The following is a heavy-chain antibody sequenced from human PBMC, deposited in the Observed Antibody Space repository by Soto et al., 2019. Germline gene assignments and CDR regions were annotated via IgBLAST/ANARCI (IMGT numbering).Heavy chain of an antibody. D-gene: IGHD3-3*01. CDR1: GGSVSNKTYY. CDR2: INHAGGT. V-gene: IGHV4-61*10. J-gene: IGHJ5*02. CDR3: ATRITVFGLLIPPFDP. Sequence: SETLSLTCSVSGGSVSNKTYYWNWIRQPSGKGLEWIGEINHAGGTHYNPSLKSRVTMSVDTSKNQFSLRLSSVTAADTAIYYCATRITVFGLLIPPFDPWGQGTQVTVSS.